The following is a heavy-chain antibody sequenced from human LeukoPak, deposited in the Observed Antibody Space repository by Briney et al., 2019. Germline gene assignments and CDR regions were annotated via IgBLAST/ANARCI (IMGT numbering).Heavy chain of an antibody. CDR3: AAEDSSTSSMDV. V-gene: IGHV4-34*01. CDR2: INHSGST. CDR1: GGSFSGYY. Sequence: SETLSLTCAVYGGSFSGYYWSWIRQPPGKGLEWTGEINHSGSTNYNPSLKSRVTISVDTSKNQFSLKLSSVTAADTAVYYCAAEDSSTSSMDVWGKGTTVTVSS. D-gene: IGHD2-2*01. J-gene: IGHJ6*04.